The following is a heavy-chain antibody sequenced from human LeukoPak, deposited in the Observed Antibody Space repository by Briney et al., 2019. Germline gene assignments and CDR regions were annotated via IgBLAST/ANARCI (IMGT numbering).Heavy chain of an antibody. V-gene: IGHV4-34*01. Sequence: SETLSLTCAVYGGSFSGYYWSWIRQPPGKGLEWIGEINHSGSTNYNPSLKSRVTISVDTSKNHFSLKLSSVTAADTAVYYCAILVYGDYAFYWGQGTLVTVSS. CDR2: INHSGST. J-gene: IGHJ4*02. D-gene: IGHD4-17*01. CDR1: GGSFSGYY. CDR3: AILVYGDYAFY.